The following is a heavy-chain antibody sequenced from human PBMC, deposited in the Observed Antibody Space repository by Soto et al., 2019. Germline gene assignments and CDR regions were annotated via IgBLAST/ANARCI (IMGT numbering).Heavy chain of an antibody. Sequence: QVQLQESGPGLVKPSQTLSLTCTVSGESISSADFYWSWIRQHPGKGLEWIGYMRHSGSTFYNPSLRSRLHISVGTSANQFSLRLTSVTAADTAVYYCAGRRPYYFDSSPYVEDYWGQGTLVTVSS. CDR1: GESISSADFY. D-gene: IGHD3-22*01. J-gene: IGHJ4*02. CDR2: MRHSGST. V-gene: IGHV4-31*03. CDR3: AGRRPYYFDSSPYVEDY.